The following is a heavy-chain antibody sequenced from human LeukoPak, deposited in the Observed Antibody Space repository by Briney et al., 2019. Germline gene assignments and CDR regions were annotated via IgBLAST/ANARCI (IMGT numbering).Heavy chain of an antibody. Sequence: GGSLRLSCAASGFTFSSYGMHWVRQAPGKGLEWVAFIRYDGSNKYYADSVKSRFTISRGNSKNTLYLQMNSLRAEDTAVYYCAKDSIRFLEWLLSPFDYWGQGTLVTVSS. D-gene: IGHD3-3*01. J-gene: IGHJ4*02. CDR3: AKDSIRFLEWLLSPFDY. CDR1: GFTFSSYG. V-gene: IGHV3-30*02. CDR2: IRYDGSNK.